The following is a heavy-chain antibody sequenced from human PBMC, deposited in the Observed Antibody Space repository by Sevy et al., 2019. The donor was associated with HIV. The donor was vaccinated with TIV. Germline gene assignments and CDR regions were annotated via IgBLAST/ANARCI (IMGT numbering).Heavy chain of an antibody. D-gene: IGHD3-10*01. J-gene: IGHJ4*02. CDR1: GFMFSSDS. Sequence: GSLRLSCAASGFMFSSDSMNWVRQAPGKGLEWVSSISSSSRYIYYADSVKGRFTISRDNSKNTLYRQMDSLRVEDTAVYYCARDNLLPIMVSMVRGALSFYFDYWGQGTLVTVSS. CDR3: ARDNLLPIMVSMVRGALSFYFDY. CDR2: ISSSSRYI. V-gene: IGHV3-21*01.